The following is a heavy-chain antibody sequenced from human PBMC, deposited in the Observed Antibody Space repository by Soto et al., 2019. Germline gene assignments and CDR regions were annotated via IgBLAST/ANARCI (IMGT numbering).Heavy chain of an antibody. CDR2: ISGSGGST. Sequence: GGSLRLSCASSVFTFSIYAMSWVRQAPGKGLEWVSAISGSGGSTYYADSVKGRFTISRDNSKNTLYLQMNSLRAEDTAVYYCAKAPAHRIAALFDYWGQGTMVTVSS. CDR3: AKAPAHRIAALFDY. V-gene: IGHV3-23*01. D-gene: IGHD6-6*01. CDR1: VFTFSIYA. J-gene: IGHJ4*02.